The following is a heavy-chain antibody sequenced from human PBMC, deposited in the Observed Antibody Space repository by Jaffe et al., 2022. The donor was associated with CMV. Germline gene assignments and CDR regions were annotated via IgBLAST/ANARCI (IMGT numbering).Heavy chain of an antibody. D-gene: IGHD2-15*01. CDR3: ARAECSGGSCYQRGYFDY. CDR2: INPSGGST. J-gene: IGHJ4*02. V-gene: IGHV1-46*01. Sequence: QVQLVQSGAEVKKPGASVKVSCKASGYTFTSYYMHWVRQAPGQGLEWMGIINPSGGSTSYAQKFQGRVTMTRDTSTSTVYMELSSLRSEDTAVYYCARAECSGGSCYQRGYFDYWGQGTLVTVSS. CDR1: GYTFTSYY.